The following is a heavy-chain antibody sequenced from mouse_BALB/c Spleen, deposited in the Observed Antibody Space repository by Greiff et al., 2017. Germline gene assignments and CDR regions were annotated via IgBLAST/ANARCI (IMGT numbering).Heavy chain of an antibody. CDR2: IDPENGNT. Sequence: EVQLQQSGAELVRPGALVKLSCKASGFNIKDYYMHWVKQRPEQGLEWIGWIDPENGNTIYDPKFQGKASITADTSSNTAYLQLSSLTSEDTAVYYCASLYGYDGYYYAMDYWGQGTSVTVSS. D-gene: IGHD2-2*01. V-gene: IGHV14-1*02. CDR1: GFNIKDYY. J-gene: IGHJ4*01. CDR3: ASLYGYDGYYYAMDY.